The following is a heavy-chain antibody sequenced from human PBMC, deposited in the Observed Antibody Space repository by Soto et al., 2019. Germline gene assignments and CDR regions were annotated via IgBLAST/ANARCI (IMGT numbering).Heavy chain of an antibody. J-gene: IGHJ4*02. CDR3: AKADGEQWLLPHLDK. CDR2: ISCCGGST. CDR1: GFNFKKFA. D-gene: IGHD6-19*01. V-gene: IGHV3-23*01. Sequence: EVQLLESGGGVVQPGGSLRLSCVASGFNFKKFAMSWVRQAPGAGLEWVSGISCCGGSTSYADSVKGRFSIARDDSTNTLSLQMNNLRVEDTAQYYCAKADGEQWLLPHLDKWGQGTLVTVS.